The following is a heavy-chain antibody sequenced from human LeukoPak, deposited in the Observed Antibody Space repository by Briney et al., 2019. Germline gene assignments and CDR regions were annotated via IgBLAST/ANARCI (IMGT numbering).Heavy chain of an antibody. CDR1: GFTFSSYS. Sequence: GGSLRLSCAASGFTFSSYSMNWVRQAPEKGLEWVSSIGSSSTYIYYADSVKGRFTISRDNAKNSLYLQMNSLRAEDTAVYYCARAQYYYDSSGYWPWGQGTLVAVSS. CDR2: IGSSSTYI. CDR3: ARAQYYYDSSGYWP. D-gene: IGHD3-22*01. V-gene: IGHV3-21*01. J-gene: IGHJ5*02.